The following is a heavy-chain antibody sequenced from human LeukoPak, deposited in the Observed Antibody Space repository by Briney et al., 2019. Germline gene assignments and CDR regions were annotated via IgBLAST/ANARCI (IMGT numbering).Heavy chain of an antibody. J-gene: IGHJ4*02. D-gene: IGHD2-21*01. CDR1: GGSISSGDYY. CDR2: IYYSGST. V-gene: IGHV4-30-4*01. Sequence: SETLSLTCTVSGGSISSGDYYWSWIRQPPGKGLEWIGYIYYSGSTHYSPSLKSRVTISVDTSKNQFSLKLSSVTAADTAVYYFASFYQAYYFDYWGQGTLVTVSS. CDR3: ASFYQAYYFDY.